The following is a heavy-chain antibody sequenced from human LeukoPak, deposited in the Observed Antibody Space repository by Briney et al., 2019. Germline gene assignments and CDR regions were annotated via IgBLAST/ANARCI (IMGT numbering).Heavy chain of an antibody. V-gene: IGHV4-34*01. Sequence: SETLSLTCAVYDKSLNGYYWSWIRQPPGKRREWIGQIHDRGSTNYNPSFKSRVTISLDTPKKQFSLRLSSVTAADTAVFYCARGRVTDNWNGGHWFDPWGRGTLVIVSS. CDR3: ARGRVTDNWNGGHWFDP. D-gene: IGHD1-20*01. CDR1: DKSLNGYY. CDR2: IHDRGST. J-gene: IGHJ5*02.